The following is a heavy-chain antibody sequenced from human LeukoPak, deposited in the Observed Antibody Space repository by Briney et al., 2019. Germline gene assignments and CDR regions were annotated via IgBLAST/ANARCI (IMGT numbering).Heavy chain of an antibody. CDR1: GFTFSSYS. J-gene: IGHJ4*02. CDR2: IKQDGSEK. V-gene: IGHV3-7*04. D-gene: IGHD5-12*01. CDR3: ARGYSGYDMYYFDY. Sequence: GGSLRLSCAASGFTFSSYSMSWVRQAPGKGLEWVANIKQDGSEKYYVDSVKGRFTISRDNAKNSLYLQMNSLRAEDTAVYYCARGYSGYDMYYFDYWGQGTLVTVSS.